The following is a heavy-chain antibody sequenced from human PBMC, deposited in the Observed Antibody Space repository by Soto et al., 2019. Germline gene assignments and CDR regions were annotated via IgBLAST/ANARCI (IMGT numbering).Heavy chain of an antibody. CDR2: IYPGDSDS. CDR1: GYSFTTYW. Sequence: PGESLKISCQASGYSFTTYWIGWVRQMPGKGLEWMGVIYPGDSDSRYSPSFQGHVTISADKSISTAYLQWSSLKASDTAMYYCARRVAVSGTDWFDSWGQGTLVTVSS. V-gene: IGHV5-51*01. D-gene: IGHD6-19*01. CDR3: ARRVAVSGTDWFDS. J-gene: IGHJ5*01.